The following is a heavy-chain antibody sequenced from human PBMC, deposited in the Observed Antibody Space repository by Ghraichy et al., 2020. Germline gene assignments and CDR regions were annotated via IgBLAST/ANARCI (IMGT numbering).Heavy chain of an antibody. J-gene: IGHJ1*01. CDR3: VKRGSSSGWPGLYFQH. Sequence: GGSLRLSCSASGFTFSTYAMHWVRQAPGKGLEYVSAISSNGGSTYYADSVKGRFTISRDNSRNTLYLQMSSLRAEDTAVYYCVKRGSSSGWPGLYFQHWGQGTLVTFSS. CDR1: GFTFSTYA. CDR2: ISSNGGST. V-gene: IGHV3-64D*06. D-gene: IGHD6-19*01.